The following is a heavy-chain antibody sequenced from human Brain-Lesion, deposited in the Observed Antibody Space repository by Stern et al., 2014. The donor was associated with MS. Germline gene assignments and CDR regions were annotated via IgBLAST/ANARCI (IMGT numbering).Heavy chain of an antibody. D-gene: IGHD6-13*01. CDR3: ARFPASRPHVFDS. Sequence: VQLVESGPGLVKPSGTLSLTCAVSGGSISSSNWWSWVRQSPGKGLEWIGESDHSGSTIYNPSLKSRGTVSGDTSKNRFSLNLSSVPAADTAVYFCARFPASRPHVFDSWGQGTLVTVSS. J-gene: IGHJ4*02. V-gene: IGHV4-4*02. CDR1: GGSISSSNW. CDR2: SDHSGST.